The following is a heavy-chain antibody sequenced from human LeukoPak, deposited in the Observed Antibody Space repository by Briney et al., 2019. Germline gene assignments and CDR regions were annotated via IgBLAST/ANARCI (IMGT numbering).Heavy chain of an antibody. Sequence: TSETLSLTCTVSGGSISNYCWSWIRQLPGKGLEWIGYMYYSGSTNYNPSLKSRVTISVDTSKNQFSLKLSPVTAADTAVYYCASSHPLGSNNDYYTPFDYWGQGTLVTVSS. J-gene: IGHJ4*02. CDR3: ASSHPLGSNNDYYTPFDY. V-gene: IGHV4-59*01. CDR1: GGSISNYC. CDR2: MYYSGST. D-gene: IGHD3-3*01.